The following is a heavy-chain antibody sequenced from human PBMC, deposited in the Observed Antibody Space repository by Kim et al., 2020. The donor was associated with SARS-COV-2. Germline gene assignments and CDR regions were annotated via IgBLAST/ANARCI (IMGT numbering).Heavy chain of an antibody. CDR1: GGSFSSHV. J-gene: IGHJ5*02. V-gene: IGHV1-69*04. CDR3: ARDGHQCSAFHASPNNWFDP. D-gene: IGHD2-15*01. CDR2: VIPRAGVA. Sequence: SVKVSCKASGGSFSSHVFSWVRQAPGQGLEWMGRVIPRAGVANYAQKFQDRVTITADISTSTAYMELRSLRSTDTAVYYCARDGHQCSAFHASPNNWFDPWGQGTLVSVSS.